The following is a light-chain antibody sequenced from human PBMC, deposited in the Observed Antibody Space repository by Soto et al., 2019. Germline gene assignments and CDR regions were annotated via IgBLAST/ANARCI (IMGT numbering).Light chain of an antibody. V-gene: IGKV3-15*01. CDR2: DTS. CDR3: QQYDNLPLT. Sequence: EVMLRQSPATLSVYNGESATLSCRASQGIGDTLAWYQHKPGQAPRLLIYDTSTRATGVPARFSGSRSGAEFTLTISSLESEDFAVYYCQQYDNLPLTFCRGTMVDVK. CDR1: QGIGDT. J-gene: IGKJ4*01.